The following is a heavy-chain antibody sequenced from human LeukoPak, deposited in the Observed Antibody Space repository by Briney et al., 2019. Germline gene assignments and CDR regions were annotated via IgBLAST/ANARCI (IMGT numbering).Heavy chain of an antibody. CDR2: INHSGST. D-gene: IGHD3-22*01. J-gene: IGHJ4*02. V-gene: IGHV4-34*01. CDR3: ARSRITMIAPPLY. CDR1: GGSFSGYY. Sequence: PSVTLSLTCAVYGGSFSGYYWSWIRQPPGKGLEWIGEINHSGSTNYNPSLKSRVTISVDTSKNQFSLKLSSVTAADTAVYYCARSRITMIAPPLYWGQGTLVTVSS.